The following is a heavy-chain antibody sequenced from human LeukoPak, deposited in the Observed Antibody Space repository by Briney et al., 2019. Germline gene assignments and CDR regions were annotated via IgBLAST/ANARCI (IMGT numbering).Heavy chain of an antibody. CDR2: IFYSGST. CDR3: VRSDDFWSGYYGY. V-gene: IGHV4-59*01. CDR1: GGSISSYC. D-gene: IGHD3-3*01. J-gene: IGHJ4*02. Sequence: PSETLSLTCTVSGGSISSYCWSWIRQPPGKGLEWIGYIFYSGSTNYNPSLKSRVTISVDTSKNQFSLKLSSVTAADTAVYYCVRSDDFWSGYYGYWGQGTLVTVSS.